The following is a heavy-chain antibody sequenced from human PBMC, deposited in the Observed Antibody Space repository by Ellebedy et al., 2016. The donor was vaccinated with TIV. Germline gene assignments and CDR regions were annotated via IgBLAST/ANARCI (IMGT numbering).Heavy chain of an antibody. CDR3: ARANSAWYRTENYYSYDLDV. Sequence: ASVKVSXXASGYSFSNYGISWVRRAPGQGLEWMGWISVLNGNTNYAQKVQGRVTMTTDTSTSTAYMELRSLRSDDTAVYYCARANSAWYRTENYYSYDLDVWGQGTTVTVSS. J-gene: IGHJ6*02. CDR1: GYSFSNYG. D-gene: IGHD6-19*01. V-gene: IGHV1-18*01. CDR2: ISVLNGNT.